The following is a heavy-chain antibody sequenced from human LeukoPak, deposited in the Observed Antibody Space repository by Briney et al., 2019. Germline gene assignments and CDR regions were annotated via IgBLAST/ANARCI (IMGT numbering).Heavy chain of an antibody. CDR2: IYYSGST. CDR3: AGGDFSVYERIFAY. CDR1: GGSISSYY. V-gene: IGHV4-59*01. J-gene: IGHJ4*02. Sequence: SETLSLTCTVSGGSISSYYWSWIRQPPGKGLEWIGYIYYSGSTNYNPSLKSRVTISVDTSKNQFSLKLSSVTAADTAVYYCAGGDFSVYERIFAYGARGPLAPVSS. D-gene: IGHD5/OR15-5a*01.